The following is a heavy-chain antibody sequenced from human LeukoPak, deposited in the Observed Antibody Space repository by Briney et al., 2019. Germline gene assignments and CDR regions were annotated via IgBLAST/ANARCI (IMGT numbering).Heavy chain of an antibody. CDR1: GFTFSSYA. CDR3: ARDQDQSTQLDY. CDR2: ISYDGSNK. J-gene: IGHJ4*02. V-gene: IGHV3-30*01. Sequence: AGGSLRLSCAASGFTFSSYAMPWVRQAPGKGLEWVAVISYDGSNKYYADSVKGRFTISRDNSKNTLYLQMNSLRAEDTAVYYCARDQDQSTQLDYWGQGTLVTVSS. D-gene: IGHD5/OR15-5a*01.